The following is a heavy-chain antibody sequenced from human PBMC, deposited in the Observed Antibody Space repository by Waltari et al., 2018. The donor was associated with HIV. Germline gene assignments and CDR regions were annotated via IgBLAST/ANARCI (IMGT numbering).Heavy chain of an antibody. CDR1: GFSVSNNY. CDR2: IYSGGST. V-gene: IGHV3-66*02. Sequence: EVRLVESGGGLVQPGGSLRLSCAASGFSVSNNYMTWVRPAPGKGLGWVSVIYSGGSTFYADSVKGRFTASRDNSNNTVFLQMNSLRPEDTAVYYCARDIGYSSGWFGALNWGQGTLVSVSS. CDR3: ARDIGYSSGWFGALN. J-gene: IGHJ1*01. D-gene: IGHD6-19*01.